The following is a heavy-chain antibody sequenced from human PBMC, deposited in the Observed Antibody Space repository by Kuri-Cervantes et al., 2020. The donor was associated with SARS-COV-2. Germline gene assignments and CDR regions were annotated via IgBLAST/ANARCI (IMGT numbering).Heavy chain of an antibody. CDR2: IIPIFGTA. CDR3: TRGGGIGGGANYYYYGMDV. Sequence: SVKVSCKVSGYTLTELSMHGVRQAPGQGLEWVGGIIPIFGTANYAQKFQGRVTITADESTSTAYMELSSQRSEDTAVYYCTRGGGIGGGANYYYYGMDVWGQGTTVTVSS. J-gene: IGHJ6*02. CDR1: GYTLTELS. D-gene: IGHD3-10*01. V-gene: IGHV1-69*13.